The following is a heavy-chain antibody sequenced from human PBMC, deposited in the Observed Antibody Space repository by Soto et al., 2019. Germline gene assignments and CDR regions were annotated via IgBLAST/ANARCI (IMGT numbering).Heavy chain of an antibody. D-gene: IGHD3-10*01. V-gene: IGHV5-51*01. CDR3: ARGRDMVRGAEYYHYGMDV. Sequence: PGESLKISCKGSGYSFTSYWIGWVRQMPGKGLEWMGIIYPGDSDTRYSPSFQGQVTISADKSISTAYLQWSSLKASDTAMYYCARGRDMVRGAEYYHYGMDVWGQGTTVTVSS. CDR1: GYSFTSYW. J-gene: IGHJ6*02. CDR2: IYPGDSDT.